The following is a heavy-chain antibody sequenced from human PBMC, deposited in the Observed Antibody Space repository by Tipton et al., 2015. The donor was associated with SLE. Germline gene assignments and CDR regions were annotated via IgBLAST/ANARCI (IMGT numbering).Heavy chain of an antibody. CDR3: ARGKTRVEY. CDR2: VYTSGST. CDR1: DDSASSYY. D-gene: IGHD1-14*01. V-gene: IGHV4-4*08. J-gene: IGHJ4*02. Sequence: TLSLTCIVSDDSASSYYWSWIRQTPGKGLEWIGYVYTSGSTIYNPSLKSRVTISVDTSKNQVSLKLNSVTAADTAVYYCARGKTRVEYWGQGTLVTVSS.